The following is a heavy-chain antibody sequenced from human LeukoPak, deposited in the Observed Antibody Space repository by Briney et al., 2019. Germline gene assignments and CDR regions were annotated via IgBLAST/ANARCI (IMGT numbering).Heavy chain of an antibody. CDR1: RFPFSIYE. V-gene: IGHV3-48*03. Sequence: GGSLRLSCVVSRFPFSIYEMNWVRQAPGKGLEWVSNIHSSGTVKYYSDSVKGRFSISRDNAKSSLYLQMNTLRVEDTAVYYCALLTVASDFDYWGQGALVTVSS. CDR3: ALLTVASDFDY. J-gene: IGHJ4*02. CDR2: IHSSGTVK. D-gene: IGHD5-12*01.